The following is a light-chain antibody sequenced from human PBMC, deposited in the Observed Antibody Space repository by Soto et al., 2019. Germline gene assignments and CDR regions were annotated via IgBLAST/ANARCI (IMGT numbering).Light chain of an antibody. CDR3: QQYSTYSRT. J-gene: IGKJ1*01. CDR2: KAS. Sequence: DIQMTQSPSTLSASVGDRVTITCRASQSISSWLAWYQQKPGKAPKLLTYKASSLESGVPSRFSGSGSGTESTLTISSLQPDDFATYYCQQYSTYSRTFGQGTNVEIK. CDR1: QSISSW. V-gene: IGKV1-5*03.